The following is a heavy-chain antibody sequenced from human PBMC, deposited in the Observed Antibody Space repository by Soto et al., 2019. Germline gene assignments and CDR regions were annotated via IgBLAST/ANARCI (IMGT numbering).Heavy chain of an antibody. Sequence: PSEILSLTCTVSGGSISSSSCYWGWIRQPPGKGLEWIGSIYYSGSTYYNPSLKSRVTISVDTSKNQFSLKLSSVTAADTAVYYCARVFDVEGETTVTVGLDYWGQGTLVTVSS. D-gene: IGHD4-4*01. CDR1: GGSISSSSCY. J-gene: IGHJ4*02. V-gene: IGHV4-39*01. CDR3: ARVFDVEGETTVTVGLDY. CDR2: IYYSGST.